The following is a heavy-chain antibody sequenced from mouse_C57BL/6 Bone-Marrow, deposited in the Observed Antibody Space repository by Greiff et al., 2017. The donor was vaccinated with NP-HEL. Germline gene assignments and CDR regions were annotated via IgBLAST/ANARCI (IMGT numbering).Heavy chain of an antibody. Sequence: VQLQQSGAELVRPGASVKLSCTASGFNIKDDYMHWVKQRPEQGLEWIGWIDPENGDTEYASKFQGKATITADTSSNTAYLQLSSLTSEDTAVYYCTDFYYYGSWFAYWGQGTLVTVSA. CDR3: TDFYYYGSWFAY. D-gene: IGHD1-1*01. V-gene: IGHV14-4*01. CDR1: GFNIKDDY. CDR2: IDPENGDT. J-gene: IGHJ3*01.